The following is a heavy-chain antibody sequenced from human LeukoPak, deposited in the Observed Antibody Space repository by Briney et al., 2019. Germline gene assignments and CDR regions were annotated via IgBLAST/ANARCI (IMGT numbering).Heavy chain of an antibody. CDR2: IFYTGNT. D-gene: IGHD3-22*01. J-gene: IGHJ4*02. CDR3: ARSRDSAGYYTVLFDY. Sequence: SETLSLTCTVSGGSISSYYWSWIRQPPGKGLEWIGYIFYTGNTNYNPSLKSRLTISVDTSKNQFSLKLSSVTTADTAVYYCARSRDSAGYYTVLFDYWGQGSLVTVSS. V-gene: IGHV4-59*01. CDR1: GGSISSYY.